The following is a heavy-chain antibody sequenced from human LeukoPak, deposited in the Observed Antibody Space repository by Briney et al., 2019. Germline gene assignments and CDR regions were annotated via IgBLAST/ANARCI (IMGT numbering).Heavy chain of an antibody. J-gene: IGHJ4*02. CDR3: ARIGYSSSSLDY. D-gene: IGHD6-6*01. CDR2: IKQDGSEK. Sequence: PGGSLRLSCAASGFTFSSYWMSWVRQAPGKGLEWVANIKQDGSEKYYVDSVKGRFTISRDNAKNSQYLQTNSLRAEDTAVYYCARIGYSSSSLDYWGQGTLVTVSS. V-gene: IGHV3-7*01. CDR1: GFTFSSYW.